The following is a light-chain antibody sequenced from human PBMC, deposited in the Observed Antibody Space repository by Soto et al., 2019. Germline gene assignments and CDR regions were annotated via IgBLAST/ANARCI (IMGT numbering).Light chain of an antibody. V-gene: IGKV4-1*01. Sequence: DIVMSQSPDSLAVSLGERATINCKCSQSVLYSSNNKNYLAWYQQKPGQPPKLLIYWASTRESGVPDRFSGSGSETDFTLTISSLQAEDVAVYYCQQYYRPWTFGQGTKVEIK. CDR1: QSVLYSSNNKNY. CDR3: QQYYRPWT. CDR2: WAS. J-gene: IGKJ1*01.